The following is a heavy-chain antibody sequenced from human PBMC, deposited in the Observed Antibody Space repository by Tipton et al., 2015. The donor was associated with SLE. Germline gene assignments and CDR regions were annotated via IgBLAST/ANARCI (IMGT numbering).Heavy chain of an antibody. CDR2: VSYSGST. CDR1: GASISTYY. J-gene: IGHJ6*03. CDR3: ARDQTTVVTRGYYYYYMDV. Sequence: TLSLICTVSGASISTYYWSWIRQPPGKGLEWIGYVSYSGSTNYNPSLKSRVTISVDTSKNQLSLKLSSVTAADTAVYYCARDQTTVVTRGYYYYYMDVWGKGTTVTVSS. V-gene: IGHV4-59*01. D-gene: IGHD4-23*01.